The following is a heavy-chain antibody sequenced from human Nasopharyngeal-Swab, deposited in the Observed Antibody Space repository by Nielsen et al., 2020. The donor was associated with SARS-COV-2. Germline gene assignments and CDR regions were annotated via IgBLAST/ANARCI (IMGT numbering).Heavy chain of an antibody. CDR2: ISPGDSHT. CDR3: TSWGIVARSSGPDY. J-gene: IGHJ4*02. CDR1: GYSFTSYW. V-gene: IGHV5-51*01. D-gene: IGHD1-26*01. Sequence: GESLKISCKGSGYSFTSYWIGWVRQMPGKGLERMGIISPGDSHTRYSPSFQGQVTISADKSISTAYLQWSSLKASDTAMYYCTSWGIVARSSGPDYWGQGTLVTVSS.